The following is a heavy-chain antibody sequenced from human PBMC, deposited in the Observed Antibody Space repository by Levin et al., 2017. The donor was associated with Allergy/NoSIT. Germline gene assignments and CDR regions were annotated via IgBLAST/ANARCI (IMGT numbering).Heavy chain of an antibody. V-gene: IGHV4-59*01. CDR3: ARQIAAAGTDYYYYYMDV. CDR1: GGSISSYY. Sequence: PSETLSLTCTVSGGSISSYYWSWIRQPPGKGLEWIGYIYYSGSTNYNPSLKSRVTISVDTSKNQFSLKLSSVTAADTAVYYCARQIAAAGTDYYYYYMDVWGKGTTVTVSS. J-gene: IGHJ6*03. CDR2: IYYSGST. D-gene: IGHD6-13*01.